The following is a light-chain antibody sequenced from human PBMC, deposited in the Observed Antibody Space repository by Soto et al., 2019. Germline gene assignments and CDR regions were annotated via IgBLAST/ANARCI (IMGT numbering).Light chain of an antibody. CDR2: GSA. Sequence: EIVMTQSPATLSVSPGERATLSCRASQSVFSSLAWYQQRPGQAPRLLIYGSATRATGIPDRFSGSGSGTEFTLTISSLQSEDSAVYYCQQYHSWPAFGKGTKVEIK. CDR1: QSVFSS. J-gene: IGKJ1*01. V-gene: IGKV3-15*01. CDR3: QQYHSWPA.